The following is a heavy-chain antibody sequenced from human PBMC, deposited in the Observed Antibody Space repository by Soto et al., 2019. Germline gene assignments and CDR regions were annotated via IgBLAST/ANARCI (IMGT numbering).Heavy chain of an antibody. J-gene: IGHJ4*02. D-gene: IGHD2-8*01. CDR3: TTDLWCTNGVCYGY. V-gene: IGHV3-15*01. CDR1: GFTFSNAW. CDR2: IKSKTDGGTT. Sequence: GGSLRLSCAASGFTFSNAWMSWVRQAPGKGLEWVGRIKSKTDGGTTDYAAPVKGRFTISRDDSKNTLYLQMNSLKTEDTAVYYCTTDLWCTNGVCYGYWGQGTLVTVSS.